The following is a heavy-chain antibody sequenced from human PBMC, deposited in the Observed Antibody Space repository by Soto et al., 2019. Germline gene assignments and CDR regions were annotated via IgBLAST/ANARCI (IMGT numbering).Heavy chain of an antibody. J-gene: IGHJ4*02. CDR2: IKEDGTMT. CDR3: ARDVAYSRRDY. CDR1: GFSFSSFW. D-gene: IGHD1-26*01. Sequence: VQLVESGGGLVQPGGSLRLSCATSGFSFSSFWMAWVRQAPGKGLEWLANIKEDGTMTYYLESVKGRFTISRDNAKNSLFMQIDSLTADDTGVYYCARDVAYSRRDYWGLGTLVIVSS. V-gene: IGHV3-7*04.